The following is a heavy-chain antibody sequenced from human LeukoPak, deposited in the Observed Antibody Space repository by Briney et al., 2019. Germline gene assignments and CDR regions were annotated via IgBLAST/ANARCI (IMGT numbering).Heavy chain of an antibody. CDR2: INGGGDAT. J-gene: IGHJ3*01. CDR1: GLPFNNNA. CDR3: ARCTASCYANACDV. D-gene: IGHD2-2*01. V-gene: IGHV3-23*01. Sequence: GGSQTLSCTPSGLPFNNNAMRWVPQAPGKGLEWVSAINGGGDATEYADSVKGRFNISRDNPKNTLSLKMNSLRPDDTAVYHCARCTASCYANACDVWGQGTLLSVSS.